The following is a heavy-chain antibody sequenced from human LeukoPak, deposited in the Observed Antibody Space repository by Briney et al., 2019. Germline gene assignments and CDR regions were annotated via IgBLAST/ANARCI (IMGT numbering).Heavy chain of an antibody. CDR2: INSDGKIT. CDR1: GFTFSSLW. D-gene: IGHD1-26*01. V-gene: IGHV3-74*01. CDR3: ARATGSGRYGRLDY. J-gene: IGHJ4*02. Sequence: QTGGSLRLSCAASGFTFSSLWMHWVRQAPGKGLVWVSRINSDGKITIYADSVKGRFTISRDNAKNTLYLQMNSLRAEDTAVYYCARATGSGRYGRLDYWGQGNLVTVSS.